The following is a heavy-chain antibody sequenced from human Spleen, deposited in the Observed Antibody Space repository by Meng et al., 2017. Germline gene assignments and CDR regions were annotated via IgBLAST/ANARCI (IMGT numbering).Heavy chain of an antibody. V-gene: IGHV4/OR15-8*01. CDR2: IYHSGST. J-gene: IGHJ6*02. CDR3: GASIAVASMDV. Sequence: ESLKISCAASGFTFSNYWLAWVRQAPGKGLEWIGEIYHSGSTNYNPSLKSRVTISVDETKNQFSLKLSSVTAADTAVYYCGASIAVASMDVWGQGTTVTVSS. D-gene: IGHD6-19*01. CDR1: GFTFSNYW.